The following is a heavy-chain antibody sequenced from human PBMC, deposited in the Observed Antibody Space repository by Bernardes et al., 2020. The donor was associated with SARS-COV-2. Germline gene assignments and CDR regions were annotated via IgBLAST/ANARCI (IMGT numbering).Heavy chain of an antibody. CDR1: GGTFSSYS. V-gene: IGHV1-69*02. Sequence: SVKVSCKASGGTFSSYSISWVRQAPGQGLEWMGRIIPILGIANYAQKFQGRVTSTADKSTSTAYMELSSLRSEDTAVYYCASCPVRGVIDYYYGMDVWGQGTTVTVSS. J-gene: IGHJ6*02. CDR2: IIPILGIA. CDR3: ASCPVRGVIDYYYGMDV. D-gene: IGHD3-10*01.